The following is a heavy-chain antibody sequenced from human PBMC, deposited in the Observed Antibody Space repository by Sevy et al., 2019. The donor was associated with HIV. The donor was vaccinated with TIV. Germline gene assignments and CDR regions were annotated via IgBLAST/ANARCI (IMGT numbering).Heavy chain of an antibody. D-gene: IGHD4-17*01. CDR1: GFRFSSYE. J-gene: IGHJ4*02. CDR3: ARDLPPSATTVAHFDY. Sequence: GGSLRLSCAASGFRFSSYEMNWVRQAPGKGLEWVAYISNSGTNIHYSDSVRGRFTISRDTAKNSLYLQMNSLRAEDTAVYYCARDLPPSATTVAHFDYWGQGTLVTVSS. CDR2: ISNSGTNI. V-gene: IGHV3-48*03.